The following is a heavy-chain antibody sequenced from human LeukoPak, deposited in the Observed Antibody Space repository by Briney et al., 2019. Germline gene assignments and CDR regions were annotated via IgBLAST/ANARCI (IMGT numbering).Heavy chain of an antibody. J-gene: IGHJ4*02. Sequence: GWSLRLSCAASGFTFSSYALSWVRQAPGKGLEWVSGMDGGGGTITYADSVRGRFSISRDNSKYRRFLQMDSLRADDTAIYYCAKDHFGPYSDVEYWGQGTLVTVSS. CDR2: MDGGGGTI. D-gene: IGHD5-12*01. CDR1: GFTFSSYA. V-gene: IGHV3-23*01. CDR3: AKDHFGPYSDVEY.